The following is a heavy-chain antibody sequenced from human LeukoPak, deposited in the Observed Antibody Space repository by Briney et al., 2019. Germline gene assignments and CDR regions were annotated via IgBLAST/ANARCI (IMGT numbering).Heavy chain of an antibody. CDR2: ISWNSGSI. V-gene: IGHV3-9*01. CDR1: GFTFDDYA. Sequence: GGSLRLSCAASGFTFDDYAMHWVRQAPGKGLEWVSGISWNSGSIGYADSVKGRFTISRDNAKNTLYLQMNSLRAEDTAVYYCARDHYYDSSGYDYWGQGTLVTVSS. J-gene: IGHJ4*02. D-gene: IGHD3-22*01. CDR3: ARDHYYDSSGYDY.